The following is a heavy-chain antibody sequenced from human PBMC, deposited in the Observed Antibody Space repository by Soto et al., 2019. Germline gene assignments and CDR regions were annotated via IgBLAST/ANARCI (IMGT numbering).Heavy chain of an antibody. D-gene: IGHD2-2*01. CDR1: GFTFSSYD. CDR2: IGTAGDT. CDR3: ARATTAALIDY. V-gene: IGHV3-13*01. Sequence: GGSLRLSCAASGFTFSSYDMHWVRQATGKGLEWVSAIGTAGDTYYPGSVKGRFTISRENAKNSLYLQMNSLRAGDTAVYYCARATTAALIDYWGQGTLVTVSS. J-gene: IGHJ4*02.